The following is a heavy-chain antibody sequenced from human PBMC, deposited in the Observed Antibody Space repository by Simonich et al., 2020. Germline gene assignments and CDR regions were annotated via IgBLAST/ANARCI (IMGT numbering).Heavy chain of an antibody. D-gene: IGHD2-15*01. CDR3: ARDRYCSGGSCYYFDY. Sequence: QVQLVESGGGVVQTGRSLRLSCAASGFNFSSYGMNWVSQAPCKGLEWVAVIWYDGSNKYYADSVKGRFTISRDNSKNTLYLQMNSLRAEDTAVDYCARDRYCSGGSCYYFDYWGQGTLVTVSS. J-gene: IGHJ4*02. CDR1: GFNFSSYG. CDR2: IWYDGSNK. V-gene: IGHV3-33*01.